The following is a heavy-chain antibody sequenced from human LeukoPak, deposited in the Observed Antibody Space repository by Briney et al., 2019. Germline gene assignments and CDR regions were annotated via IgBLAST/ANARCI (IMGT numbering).Heavy chain of an antibody. D-gene: IGHD6-19*01. CDR2: IYYSGST. CDR1: GGSISSSSYY. J-gene: IGHJ4*02. CDR3: ARRDGSGWGERSIFDY. V-gene: IGHV4-39*01. Sequence: SETLPPTCTVSGGSISSSSYYWGWIRQPPGKGLEWIGSIYYSGSTYYNPSLKSRVTISVDTSKNQFSLKLSSVTAADTAVYYCARRDGSGWGERSIFDYWGQGTLVTVSS.